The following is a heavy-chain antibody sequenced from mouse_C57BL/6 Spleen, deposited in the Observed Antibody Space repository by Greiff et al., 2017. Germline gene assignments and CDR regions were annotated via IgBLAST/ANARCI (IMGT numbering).Heavy chain of an antibody. D-gene: IGHD1-1*01. CDR1: GYTFTGYW. Sequence: QVQLKESGAELMKPGASVKLSCKATGYTFTGYWIEWVKQRPGHGLEWIGEILPGSGSTNYNEKFKGKATFTADTSSNTAYMQLSSLTTEDSAIYYCARGATVVAPRCWYFDVWGTGTTVTVSS. CDR3: ARGATVVAPRCWYFDV. J-gene: IGHJ1*03. V-gene: IGHV1-9*01. CDR2: ILPGSGST.